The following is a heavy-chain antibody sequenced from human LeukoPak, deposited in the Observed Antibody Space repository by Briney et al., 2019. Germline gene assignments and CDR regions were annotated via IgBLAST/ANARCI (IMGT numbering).Heavy chain of an antibody. J-gene: IGHJ5*02. D-gene: IGHD3-10*01. CDR3: ARDLNRGYGSGSYYLGYGWFDP. CDR1: GYTFTSYG. Sequence: GASVKVSCKASGYTFTSYGISWVRQAPGQGLEWMGWISAYNGNTNYAQKLQGRVTMTTDTSTSTAYMELRSLRSDDTAVYYCARDLNRGYGSGSYYLGYGWFDPWGQGTLVTVSS. V-gene: IGHV1-18*01. CDR2: ISAYNGNT.